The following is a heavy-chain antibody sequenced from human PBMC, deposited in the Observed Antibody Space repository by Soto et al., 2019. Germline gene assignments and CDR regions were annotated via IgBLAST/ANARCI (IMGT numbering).Heavy chain of an antibody. Sequence: PSETLSLTCAVYGGSFSGYYWTWIRQPPGTGLEWIGEINHSGSTNYNPSIKSRVTISVDTSTNQFSLKLTSVTAADTAVYYCARDKITGLFDYWGQGTLVTVSS. CDR1: GGSFSGYY. J-gene: IGHJ4*02. CDR2: INHSGST. D-gene: IGHD2-8*02. CDR3: ARDKITGLFDY. V-gene: IGHV4-34*01.